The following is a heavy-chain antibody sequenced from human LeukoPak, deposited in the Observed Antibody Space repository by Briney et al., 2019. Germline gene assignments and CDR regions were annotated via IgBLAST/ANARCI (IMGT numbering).Heavy chain of an antibody. CDR1: GGSISSGIYY. Sequence: SQTLSLTCTVSGGSISSGIYYWNWIRQPAGKGLERIGRIYSSGSTNYNPSLKSRVTMSVDTSKNQFSLKLSSVTAADTAMYYCARYCSGSSCYSWGYYFDYWGQGTLVTVSS. D-gene: IGHD2-15*01. J-gene: IGHJ4*02. CDR3: ARYCSGSSCYSWGYYFDY. V-gene: IGHV4-61*02. CDR2: IYSSGST.